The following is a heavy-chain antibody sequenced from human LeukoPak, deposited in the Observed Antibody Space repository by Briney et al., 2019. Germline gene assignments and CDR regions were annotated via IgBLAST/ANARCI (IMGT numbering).Heavy chain of an antibody. D-gene: IGHD5-24*01. CDR1: GGTFSSYA. Sequence: ASVKVSCKASGGTFSSYAISWVRQAPGQGLEWMGGIIPIFGTANYAQKFQGRVTITTDESTSTAYMGLSSLRSEDTAVYYCAGVTMEKGLDYWGQGTLVSVSS. CDR3: AGVTMEKGLDY. CDR2: IIPIFGTA. J-gene: IGHJ4*02. V-gene: IGHV1-69*05.